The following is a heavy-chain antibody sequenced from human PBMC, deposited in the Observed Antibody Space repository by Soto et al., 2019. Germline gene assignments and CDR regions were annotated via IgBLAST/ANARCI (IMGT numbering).Heavy chain of an antibody. CDR1: GYSFTDYW. V-gene: IGHV5-51*01. J-gene: IGHJ6*02. Sequence: GESLKISCKASGYSFTDYWIGWVRQMPGQGLEWMGIIDPGDSETRYSPSFQGQVSISADKSVNIAYLQWGSLRASDTAMYYCARQTSVWFGMDVWAQGTTVTVSS. CDR3: ARQTSVWFGMDV. D-gene: IGHD6-19*01. CDR2: IDPGDSET.